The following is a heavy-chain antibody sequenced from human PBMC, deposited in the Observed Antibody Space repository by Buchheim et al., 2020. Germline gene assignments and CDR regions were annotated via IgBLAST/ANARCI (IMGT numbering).Heavy chain of an antibody. CDR1: GFTFSDYY. V-gene: IGHV3-49*05. CDR3: TRDHSTYGMDV. J-gene: IGHJ6*02. Sequence: VQLVESGGGLVKPGGSLRLSCAASGFTFSDYYMSWIRQAPGKGLEWVGFIRSKAYGGTTEYAASVKGRFTISRDDSKSIAYLQMNSLKTEDTAVYYCTRDHSTYGMDVWGQGTT. CDR2: IRSKAYGGTT. D-gene: IGHD6-13*01.